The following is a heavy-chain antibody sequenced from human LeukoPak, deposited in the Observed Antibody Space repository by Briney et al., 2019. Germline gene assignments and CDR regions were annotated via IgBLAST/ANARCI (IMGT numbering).Heavy chain of an antibody. J-gene: IGHJ4*02. Sequence: SETLSLTCGVSGASVTSTNWWTWVRQPPGKGLEWIGEVHLDGRTNYNPSLKSRLTISVDLSENHISLKLTSVTAADTAVYYCAREGGFFRPLDYSGQGTLVTVSS. D-gene: IGHD3-3*01. V-gene: IGHV4-4*02. CDR3: AREGGFFRPLDY. CDR2: VHLDGRT. CDR1: GASVTSTNW.